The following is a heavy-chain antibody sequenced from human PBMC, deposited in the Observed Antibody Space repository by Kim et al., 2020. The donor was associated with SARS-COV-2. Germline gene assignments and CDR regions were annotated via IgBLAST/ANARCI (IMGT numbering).Heavy chain of an antibody. J-gene: IGHJ4*02. CDR3: AREIYYGSGSSDY. Sequence: YAQKLQGRVTMTTDTSTSTAYMELRSLRSDDTAVYYCAREIYYGSGSSDYWGQGTLVTVSS. V-gene: IGHV1-18*01. D-gene: IGHD3-10*01.